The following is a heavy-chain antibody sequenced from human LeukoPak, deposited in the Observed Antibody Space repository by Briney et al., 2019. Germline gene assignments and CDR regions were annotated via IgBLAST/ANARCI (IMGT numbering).Heavy chain of an antibody. CDR3: AREHSGSYSQPLDYFDY. Sequence: ASVKVSCKASGYTFTNYDISWVRQAPGQGLEWMGWLSAYNDNTNYAQKLQGRVTITTDPSTSPAYMELRSLRSHDTAVYYCAREHSGSYSQPLDYFDYWGQGTLVTVSS. D-gene: IGHD1-26*01. J-gene: IGHJ4*02. CDR2: LSAYNDNT. V-gene: IGHV1-18*01. CDR1: GYTFTNYD.